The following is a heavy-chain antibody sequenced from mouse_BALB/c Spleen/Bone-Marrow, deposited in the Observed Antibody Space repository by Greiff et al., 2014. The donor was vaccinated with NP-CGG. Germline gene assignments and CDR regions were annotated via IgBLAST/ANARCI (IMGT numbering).Heavy chain of an antibody. CDR2: FYPGSDSI. Sequence: VKLQESGAGLVKPGASVKLSCKASGYTFTEYIIHWVKQRSGQGLEWIGWFYPGSDSIKYNEKFKDKATLTADKSSNTVYMELSKLTSEDSAVYFCARHEEGGYDYDVGSYAMDYWGQGTSVTVSS. CDR3: ARHEEGGYDYDVGSYAMDY. CDR1: GYTFTEYI. V-gene: IGHV1-62-2*01. D-gene: IGHD2-4*01. J-gene: IGHJ4*01.